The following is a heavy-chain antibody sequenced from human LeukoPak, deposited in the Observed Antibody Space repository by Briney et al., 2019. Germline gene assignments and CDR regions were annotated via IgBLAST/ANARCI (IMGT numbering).Heavy chain of an antibody. D-gene: IGHD6-13*01. CDR1: GGSISSGDYY. CDR2: IYYSGST. Sequence: SETLSLTCTVSGGSISSGDYYWGWIRQPPGKGLGWIGSIYYSGSTYYNPSLKSRVTISVDTSKNQFSLKLSSVTAADTAVYYCARQPRIAAAGTPRWGQGTLVTVSS. CDR3: ARQPRIAAAGTPR. V-gene: IGHV4-39*01. J-gene: IGHJ4*02.